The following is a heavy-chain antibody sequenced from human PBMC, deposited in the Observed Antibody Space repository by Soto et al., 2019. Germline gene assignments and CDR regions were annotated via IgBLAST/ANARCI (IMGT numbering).Heavy chain of an antibody. CDR2: IIPFSGTV. V-gene: IGHV1-69*13. D-gene: IGHD3-10*01. J-gene: IGHJ6*02. CDR1: GGSFMSQA. CDR3: ARGSYDSYAGFFGMDV. Sequence: GASVKVSCKTSGGSFMSQAISWLRQAPGQGPEWMGGIIPFSGTVTYTQRFQGRLTLTADEPTKTAYMELSSLRSEDTAVYYCARGSYDSYAGFFGMDVWGQGTKVTVSS.